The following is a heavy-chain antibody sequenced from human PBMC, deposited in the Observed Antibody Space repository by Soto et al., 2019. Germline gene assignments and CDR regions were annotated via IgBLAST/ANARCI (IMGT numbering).Heavy chain of an antibody. D-gene: IGHD6-6*01. CDR1: GFTFSSYG. J-gene: IGHJ4*02. Sequence: QVQLVESGGGVVQPGRSLRLSCAASGFTFSSYGMHWVRQAPGKGLEWVAVIWYDGSNKYYADSVKGRFTISRDNSKNTLYLQMNSLRAEDTAVYYCARGSLWQLVFGHPAWGYYFDYWGQGTLVTVSS. V-gene: IGHV3-33*01. CDR3: ARGSLWQLVFGHPAWGYYFDY. CDR2: IWYDGSNK.